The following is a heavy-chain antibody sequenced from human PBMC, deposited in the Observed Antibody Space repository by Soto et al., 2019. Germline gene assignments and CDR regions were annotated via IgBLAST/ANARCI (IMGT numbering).Heavy chain of an antibody. CDR3: ARDSDLTYYYDSSGSAPWFDP. J-gene: IGHJ5*02. D-gene: IGHD3-22*01. V-gene: IGHV3-13*01. Sequence: GRSLRLSCAASGFTLSTYDMHWVRQATGKGLEWVAALSYAGDTYYPGSVKGRFTVSRESAKNSLYLQMNSLTAGNTAVYYCARDSDLTYYYDSSGSAPWFDPWGRGTLVTVSS. CDR1: GFTLSTYD. CDR2: LSYAGDT.